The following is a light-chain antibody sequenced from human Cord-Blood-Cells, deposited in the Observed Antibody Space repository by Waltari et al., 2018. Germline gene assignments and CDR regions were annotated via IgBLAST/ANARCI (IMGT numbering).Light chain of an antibody. CDR3: SSYTSSSTVV. J-gene: IGLJ2*01. V-gene: IGLV2-14*01. Sequence: QSALTQPAPVSASTGQAITICCTGTSSDVGGYDYVSWYQQHPGKAPKLMIYDVSNLPSGVSNRFSGSKSGNTASLTISGLQAEDEADYYCSSYTSSSTVVFGGGTKLTVL. CDR1: SSDVGGYDY. CDR2: DVS.